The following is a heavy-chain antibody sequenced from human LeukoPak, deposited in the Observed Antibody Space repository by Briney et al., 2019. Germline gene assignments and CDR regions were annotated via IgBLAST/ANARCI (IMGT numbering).Heavy chain of an antibody. CDR1: GYTFTSYG. J-gene: IGHJ4*02. CDR2: ISAYNGNT. CDR3: ARATMVRGVMNY. D-gene: IGHD3-10*01. Sequence: ASVKVSCKASGYTFTSYGISWVRQAPGQGLEWMGWISAYNGNTNYAQKLQGRVTMTTDTSTSTAYMELRSLRSDGTAVYYCARATMVRGVMNYWGQGTLVTVSS. V-gene: IGHV1-18*01.